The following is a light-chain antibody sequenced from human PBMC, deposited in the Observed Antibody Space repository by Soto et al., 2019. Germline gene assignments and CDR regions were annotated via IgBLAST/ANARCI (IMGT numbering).Light chain of an antibody. CDR1: QSGSYNSNNKNY. Sequence: DIVLTQSPDSLAVSLGERATINCKSSQSGSYNSNNKNYVAWYQQTPGQPPKLLISWASTRESGVPERFSGSGSGTDFTLTINSLQPEDVAVYHCQQYYAPPLTFGQGTQVEIK. J-gene: IGKJ1*01. CDR2: WAS. V-gene: IGKV4-1*01. CDR3: QQYYAPPLT.